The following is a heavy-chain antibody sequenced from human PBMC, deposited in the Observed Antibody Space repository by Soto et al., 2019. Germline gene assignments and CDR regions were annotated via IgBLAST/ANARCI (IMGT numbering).Heavy chain of an antibody. CDR1: GYTLTELS. Sequence: ASVKVSCKVSGYTLTELSMHWVRQAPGKGLEWMGGFDPEDGETIYAQKFQGRVTMTEDTSTDTAYMELSSLRSEDTAVYYCTVPDCSGGSCYPPYDAFDIWGQGTMVTVSS. V-gene: IGHV1-24*01. CDR2: FDPEDGET. CDR3: TVPDCSGGSCYPPYDAFDI. J-gene: IGHJ3*02. D-gene: IGHD2-15*01.